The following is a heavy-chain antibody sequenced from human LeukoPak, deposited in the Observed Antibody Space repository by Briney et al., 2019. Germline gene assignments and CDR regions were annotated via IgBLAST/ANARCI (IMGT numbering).Heavy chain of an antibody. V-gene: IGHV3-21*01. CDR1: GFTFSSYS. CDR2: ISTSSSYI. CDR3: AKDYSWIQLWLDY. J-gene: IGHJ4*02. Sequence: PGGSLRLSCAASGFTFSSYSMNLVRQAPGKGLEWVSSISTSSSYIYYADSVKGRFTISRDNSKNTLYLQLNSLRAEDTAVYYCAKDYSWIQLWLDYWGQGTLVTVSS. D-gene: IGHD5-18*01.